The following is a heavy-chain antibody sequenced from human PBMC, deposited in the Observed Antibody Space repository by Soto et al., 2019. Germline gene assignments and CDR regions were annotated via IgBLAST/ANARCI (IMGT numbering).Heavy chain of an antibody. J-gene: IGHJ6*02. V-gene: IGHV1-69*13. CDR3: ASRDYDSSGSSGMDV. CDR2: IIPIFGTA. CDR1: GGTFSSYA. D-gene: IGHD3-22*01. Sequence: SVKVSCKASGGTFSSYAISWVRQAPGQGLEWMGGIIPIFGTANYAQKFQGRVTITADESTSTAYMELSSLRSEDTAVYYCASRDYDSSGSSGMDVWGQGTTVIVSS.